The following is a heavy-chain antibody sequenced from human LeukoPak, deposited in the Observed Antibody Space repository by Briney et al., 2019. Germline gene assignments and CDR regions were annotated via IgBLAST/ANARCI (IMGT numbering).Heavy chain of an antibody. V-gene: IGHV3-48*01. CDR2: IGPSSSPI. Sequence: QAGGSLRLSCAASGFTFSSYEMNWVRQAPGKGLEWVSYIGPSSSPIKYADSVKGRFTISRDNSKDTLYLQMNSLRAEDTAVYYCARVGWYSGGNYFDYWGQGILVTVSS. J-gene: IGHJ4*02. CDR1: GFTFSSYE. CDR3: ARVGWYSGGNYFDY. D-gene: IGHD6-19*01.